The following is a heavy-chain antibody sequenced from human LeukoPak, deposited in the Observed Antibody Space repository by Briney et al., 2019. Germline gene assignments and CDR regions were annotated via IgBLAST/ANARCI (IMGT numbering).Heavy chain of an antibody. J-gene: IGHJ4*02. V-gene: IGHV3-53*01. D-gene: IGHD3-22*01. CDR3: AKGPRPGSSGYPNLDY. Sequence: GGSLTLSCAASGFTDSSNYMNWVRRAPGKGLEWVSLIYGGGSTNYADSVKGRFTISRDSSKNTLYLQMNSLKVEDTAVYYCAKGPRPGSSGYPNLDYWGQGTLVTVSS. CDR1: GFTDSSNY. CDR2: IYGGGST.